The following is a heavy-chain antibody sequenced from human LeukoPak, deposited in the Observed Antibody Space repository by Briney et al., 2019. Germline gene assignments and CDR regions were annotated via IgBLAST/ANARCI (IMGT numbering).Heavy chain of an antibody. CDR2: IYYSGST. CDR3: ARSTIAAAGTLNWFDP. D-gene: IGHD6-13*01. Sequence: SETLSLTCTVSGGSNSSYYWSWIRQPPGKGLEWIGYIYYSGSTNYNPSLKSRVTISVDTSKNQFSLKLSSVTAADTAVYYCARSTIAAAGTLNWFDPWGQGTLVTVSS. J-gene: IGHJ5*02. V-gene: IGHV4-59*01. CDR1: GGSNSSYY.